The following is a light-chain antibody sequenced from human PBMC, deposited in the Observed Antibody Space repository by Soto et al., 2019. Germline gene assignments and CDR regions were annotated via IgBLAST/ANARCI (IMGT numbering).Light chain of an antibody. CDR3: AAWDDSLNGYF. CDR1: SSNIGNNA. Sequence: QSVLTQPPSVSEAPRQRVTISCSGSSSNIGNNAVNWYQQLPGKAPKLLIYYDVLLPSGVSDRFSGSKSATSASLAISGFQSEDEADYYCAAWDDSLNGYFFGTGTKVTVL. CDR2: YDV. V-gene: IGLV1-36*01. J-gene: IGLJ1*01.